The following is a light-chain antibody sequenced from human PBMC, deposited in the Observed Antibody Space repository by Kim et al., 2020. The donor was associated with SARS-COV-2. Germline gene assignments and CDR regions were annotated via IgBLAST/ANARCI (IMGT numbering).Light chain of an antibody. Sequence: QSVPISCTGPSSDVGGYNYVSWYQHHPGKAPKLLIYEVSRRPSGVPDRFSGSKSDNTASLTVSGLQADDEADYYCSSYAGSDNYVFGTGTKVTVL. V-gene: IGLV2-8*01. CDR1: SSDVGGYNY. J-gene: IGLJ1*01. CDR2: EVS. CDR3: SSYAGSDNYV.